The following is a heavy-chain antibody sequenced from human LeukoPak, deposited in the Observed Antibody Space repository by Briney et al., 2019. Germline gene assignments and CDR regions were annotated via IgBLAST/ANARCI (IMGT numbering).Heavy chain of an antibody. V-gene: IGHV1-18*01. D-gene: IGHD4-17*01. Sequence: ASVKVSCMASGYTFTNYGITWVRQAPGQGLEWMGWISAYNGNTNYAQKLQGRVTMTTDTSTSTAYMELRSLRSDDTAVYYCASSTTFYYYYGMDVWGQGTTVTVSS. CDR2: ISAYNGNT. J-gene: IGHJ6*02. CDR3: ASSTTFYYYYGMDV. CDR1: GYTFTNYG.